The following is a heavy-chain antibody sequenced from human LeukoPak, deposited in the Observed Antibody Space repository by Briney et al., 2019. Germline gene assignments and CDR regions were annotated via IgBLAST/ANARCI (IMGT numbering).Heavy chain of an antibody. CDR1: GGTFSSYA. Sequence: SVKVSCKASGGTFSSYAISWVRQAPGQGLEWMGRIIPILGIANYAQKFQGRVTITADKSTSTAYMELSSLRSEDTAVYYCARGISRDGYNVDYWGQGTLVTVSS. D-gene: IGHD5-24*01. J-gene: IGHJ4*02. V-gene: IGHV1-69*04. CDR2: IIPILGIA. CDR3: ARGISRDGYNVDY.